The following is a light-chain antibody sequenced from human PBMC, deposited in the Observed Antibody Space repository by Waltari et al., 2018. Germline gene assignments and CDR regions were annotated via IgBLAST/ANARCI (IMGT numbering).Light chain of an antibody. CDR3: QQRYNWPPLT. J-gene: IGKJ4*01. Sequence: DIVMTQSPLSLPVTPGEPASISCRSSQSLLHSNGHTYLNWYLQKPGQSPQHLIYWASNRASGVPDRFSGSGSGTDFTLTISGLEAEDSAFYYCQQRYNWPPLTFGGGTKVQTK. CDR1: QSLLHSNGHTY. CDR2: WAS. V-gene: IGKV2-28*01.